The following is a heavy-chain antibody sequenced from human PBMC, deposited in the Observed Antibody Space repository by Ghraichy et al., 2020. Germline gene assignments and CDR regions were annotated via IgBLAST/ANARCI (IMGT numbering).Heavy chain of an antibody. CDR2: LKQDGSEE. CDR3: AKGGWSPDY. CDR1: GFTFSSSW. V-gene: IGHV3-7*01. Sequence: SCAASGFTFSSSWMSWVRQAPGKRPEWVAQLKQDGSEEYYVDSVKGRFIISRDNAKGSLYLQMNSLRAEDTAVYYCAKGGWSPDYWGQGTLVTVSS. J-gene: IGHJ4*02. D-gene: IGHD1-26*01.